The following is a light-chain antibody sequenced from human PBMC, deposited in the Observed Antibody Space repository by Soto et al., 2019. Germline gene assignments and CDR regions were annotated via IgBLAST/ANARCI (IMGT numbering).Light chain of an antibody. J-gene: IGKJ5*01. V-gene: IGKV3-11*01. CDR1: QSVSTY. Sequence: EIVLTQSPATLSLSPGERATLSCRASQSVSTYLAWHQQKPGQAPRLLIYGASNRATGIPSRFSGSGSGTEFTLTISSLQPEDFGTYYCQQFNSYPITFGHGTRLEIK. CDR3: QQFNSYPIT. CDR2: GAS.